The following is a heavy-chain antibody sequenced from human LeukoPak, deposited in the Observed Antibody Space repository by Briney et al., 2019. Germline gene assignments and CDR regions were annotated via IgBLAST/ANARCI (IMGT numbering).Heavy chain of an antibody. CDR2: TSYSGRA. Sequence: PSETLSLTCTVSSGSISSYYWSWTRQPPGRGLQWIGSTSYSGRANYNPSLKDRVTVSLDTSKNQFYLKVTSVTAADTAVYYCARRRVEMAPITEGNWFDSWGQGTPVTVSS. CDR3: ARRRVEMAPITEGNWFDS. J-gene: IGHJ5*01. CDR1: SGSISSYY. V-gene: IGHV4-59*08. D-gene: IGHD5-24*01.